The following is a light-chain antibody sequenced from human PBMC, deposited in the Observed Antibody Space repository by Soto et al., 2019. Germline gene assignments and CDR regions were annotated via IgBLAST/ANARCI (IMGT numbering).Light chain of an antibody. J-gene: IGKJ1*01. CDR2: DAS. V-gene: IGKV3-11*01. Sequence: ILMTPSPTPPSVFSGEKAPLSRRVSQIVSSNLAWYQQKPGQAPRLLIYDASSRATGIPARFSGSGSGTDFTLTISSLEPEDFAVYYCQQHSNWSPWTFGQGTKVDI. CDR3: QQHSNWSPWT. CDR1: QIVSSN.